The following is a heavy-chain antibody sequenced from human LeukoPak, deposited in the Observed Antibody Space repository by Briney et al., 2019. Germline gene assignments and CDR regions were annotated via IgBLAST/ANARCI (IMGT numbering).Heavy chain of an antibody. CDR1: GGTFSSYA. CDR3: ARAPYCGGDCYLSWFDP. J-gene: IGHJ5*02. V-gene: IGHV1-69*13. D-gene: IGHD2-21*02. Sequence: SVKVSCKASGGTFSSYAISWVRQAPGQGLEWMGGILPIFGTANYAQKFQGRVTITADESTSTAYMELSSLRSEDTAVYYCARAPYCGGDCYLSWFDPWGQGTLVTVSS. CDR2: ILPIFGTA.